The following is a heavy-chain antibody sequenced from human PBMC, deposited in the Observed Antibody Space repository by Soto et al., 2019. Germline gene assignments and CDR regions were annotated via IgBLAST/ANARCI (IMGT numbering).Heavy chain of an antibody. Sequence: QVQLQESGPGLVKPSETLSLTCTVSGGSISSYYWSWIRQPPGKGLEWIGYIYYSGSTNYNPSLTSRVTISVDTSKNQFSLKLSSVTAADTAVYYCARYSQGVLWFGELGGQGTLVTVSS. D-gene: IGHD3-10*01. CDR3: ARYSQGVLWFGEL. CDR2: IYYSGST. J-gene: IGHJ4*02. CDR1: GGSISSYY. V-gene: IGHV4-59*01.